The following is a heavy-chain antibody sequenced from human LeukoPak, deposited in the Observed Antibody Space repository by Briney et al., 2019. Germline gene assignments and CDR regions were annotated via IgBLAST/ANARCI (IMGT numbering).Heavy chain of an antibody. J-gene: IGHJ4*02. CDR2: INHSGST. V-gene: IGHV4-34*01. CDR3: ARLRRGTMIVVVITWYFDY. Sequence: SETLSLTCAAYGGSFSGYYWSWIRQPPGKGLEWIGEINHSGSTNYNPSLKSRVTISVDTSKNQFSLKLSSVTAADTAVYYCARLRRGTMIVVVITWYFDYWGQGTLVTVSS. D-gene: IGHD3-22*01. CDR1: GGSFSGYY.